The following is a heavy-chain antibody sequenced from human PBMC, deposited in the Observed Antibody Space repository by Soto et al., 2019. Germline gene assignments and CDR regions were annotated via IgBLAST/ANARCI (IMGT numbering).Heavy chain of an antibody. D-gene: IGHD3-10*01. Sequence: GGSLRLSCAASGFTFSSYAMSWVRQAPGKGLEWVSAISGSGGSTYYADSVKGRFTISRDNSKNTLYLQMNSLRAEDTAVYYCAKDQVARLLWFGELLGGHDYWGQGTLVTVSS. CDR1: GFTFSSYA. V-gene: IGHV3-23*01. CDR2: ISGSGGST. J-gene: IGHJ4*02. CDR3: AKDQVARLLWFGELLGGHDY.